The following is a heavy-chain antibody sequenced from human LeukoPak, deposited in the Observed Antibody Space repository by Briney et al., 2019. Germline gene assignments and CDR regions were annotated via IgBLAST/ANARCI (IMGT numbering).Heavy chain of an antibody. CDR1: GFTFNNYW. V-gene: IGHV3-74*01. D-gene: IGHD2-15*01. Sequence: GGSLRLPCAASGFTFNNYWMHWVRQAPGKGLVWVSRINSDGSTSYADSVKGRFTISRDNAKNTLYLQMSSLRAEDTAVYYCARETFSSFSMDVWGKGTTVTVSS. CDR2: INSDGST. CDR3: ARETFSSFSMDV. J-gene: IGHJ6*03.